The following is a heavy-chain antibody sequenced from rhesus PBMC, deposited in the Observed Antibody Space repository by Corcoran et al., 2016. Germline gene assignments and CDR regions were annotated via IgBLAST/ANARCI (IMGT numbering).Heavy chain of an antibody. CDR2: ITYSGST. J-gene: IGHJ5-1*01. CDR3: ARFDGSSYVHRFDV. CDR1: GCSISSGYSY. V-gene: IGHV4-122*02. Sequence: QVQLQESGPGLVKPSETLSLTCAFSGCSISSGYSYWSWTRQPPGKGLECIGYITYSGSTSYNPSLKSRVTISRDTSKNQFSLKLSSVTAADTAVYYCARFDGSSYVHRFDVWGAGVLVTVSS. D-gene: IGHD4-29*01.